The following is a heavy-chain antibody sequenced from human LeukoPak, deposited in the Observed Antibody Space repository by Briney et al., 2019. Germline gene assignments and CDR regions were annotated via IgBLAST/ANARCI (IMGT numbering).Heavy chain of an antibody. J-gene: IGHJ6*03. CDR3: AKSIRAYYYMDV. V-gene: IGHV3-23*01. CDR2: ISGSGGST. Sequence: GGSLRLSCAASGFTFSSDAMTWVRQAPGKGLEWVSAISGSGGSTNHADSVKGRFTISRDNSKNTLYLQMNSLRAEDTAVYYCAKSIRAYYYMDVWGKGTTVTVSS. CDR1: GFTFSSDA.